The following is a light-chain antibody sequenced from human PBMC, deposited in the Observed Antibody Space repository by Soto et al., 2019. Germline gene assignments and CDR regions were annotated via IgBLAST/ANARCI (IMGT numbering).Light chain of an antibody. CDR1: QSLLNSGGKTY. J-gene: IGKJ1*01. CDR3: LQTTRFPWT. CDR2: EVF. V-gene: IGKV2D-29*01. Sequence: DIVMTQSPLSLSVTPGQPASISCKSSQSLLNSGGKTYFYWYLQKPGQPPQLLIYEVFNRFSGVPDRVRGSGSGTDFTLNISRVEAEDVGFYYCLQTTRFPWTFGEGTKVEIK.